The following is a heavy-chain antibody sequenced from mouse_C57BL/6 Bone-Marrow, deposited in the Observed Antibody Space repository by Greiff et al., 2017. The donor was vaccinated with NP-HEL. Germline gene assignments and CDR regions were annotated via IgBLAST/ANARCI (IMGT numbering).Heavy chain of an antibody. J-gene: IGHJ4*01. D-gene: IGHD1-1*01. CDR3: ARDGSSTPRVDY. CDR2: INPNNGGT. Sequence: VQLQQSGPELVKPGASVKISCKASGYTFTDYYMNWVKQSHGKSLEWIGDINPNNGGTSYNQKFKGKATLTVDKSSSTAYMELRSLTSEDSAVYYCARDGSSTPRVDYWGQGTSVTVSS. V-gene: IGHV1-26*01. CDR1: GYTFTDYY.